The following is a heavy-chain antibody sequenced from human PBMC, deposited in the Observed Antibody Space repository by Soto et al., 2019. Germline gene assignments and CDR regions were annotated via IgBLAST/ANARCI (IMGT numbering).Heavy chain of an antibody. D-gene: IGHD3-10*01. CDR2: ISYDGSNK. CDR3: AKDVGLMVRGAYRGSWFDP. CDR1: GFTFSSYG. Sequence: QVQLVESGGGVVQPGRSLRLSCAASGFTFSSYGMHWVRQAPGKGLEWVAVISYDGSNKYYADSVKGRFTISRDNSKNTLYLQMNSLRAEDTAVYYCAKDVGLMVRGAYRGSWFDPWGQGTLVTVSS. J-gene: IGHJ5*02. V-gene: IGHV3-30*18.